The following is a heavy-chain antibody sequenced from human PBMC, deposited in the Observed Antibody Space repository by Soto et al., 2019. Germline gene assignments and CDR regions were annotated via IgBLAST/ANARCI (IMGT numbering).Heavy chain of an antibody. J-gene: IGHJ6*03. CDR1: GGSFSGYY. CDR2: INHSGST. V-gene: IGHV4-34*01. CDR3: ARGGSRGGWYDRNYYYYMDV. D-gene: IGHD2-15*01. Sequence: SETLSLTCAVYGGSFSGYYWSWIRQPPGKGLEWIGEINHSGSTNYNPSLKSRVTISVDTSKNQFSLKLSSVTAADTAVYYCARGGSRGGWYDRNYYYYMDVWGKGTTVTVSS.